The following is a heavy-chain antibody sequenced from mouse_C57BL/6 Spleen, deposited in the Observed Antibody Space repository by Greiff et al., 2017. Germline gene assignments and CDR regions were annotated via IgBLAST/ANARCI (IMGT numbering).Heavy chain of an antibody. J-gene: IGHJ1*03. Sequence: DVKLVESGGGLVKPGGSLKLSCAASGFTFSSSTMSWVRPTPEKRLEWVATISGGGGNTYYPDSVKGRFTISRDNAKNTLYLQMSSLRSEDTALYYCASLIYYGYDWYFDVWGTGTTVTVSS. CDR1: GFTFSSST. V-gene: IGHV5-9*01. CDR3: ASLIYYGYDWYFDV. D-gene: IGHD2-2*01. CDR2: ISGGGGNT.